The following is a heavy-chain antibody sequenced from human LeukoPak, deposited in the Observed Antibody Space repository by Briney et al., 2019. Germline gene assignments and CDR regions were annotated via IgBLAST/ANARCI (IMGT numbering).Heavy chain of an antibody. CDR1: GFTFSDYY. CDR2: ITTSGSTV. V-gene: IGHV3-11*04. D-gene: IGHD6-25*01. J-gene: IGHJ6*03. Sequence: GGSLRLSCAVSGFTFSDYYMSWIRQAPGKGLEWVSYITTSGSTVLYADSVKGRFTISRDNAKNSLYLQMNSLRADDTAVYYCARFAAGGSYYYYMDVWGKGTTVTVSS. CDR3: ARFAAGGSYYYYMDV.